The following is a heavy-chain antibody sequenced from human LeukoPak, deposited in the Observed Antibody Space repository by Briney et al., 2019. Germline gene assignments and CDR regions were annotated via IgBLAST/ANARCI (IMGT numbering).Heavy chain of an antibody. Sequence: GASVKVSCKASGGTFSSYAISWVRQAPGQGLEWMGGIIPIFGTANYAQKFQGRVTITADESTSTAYVELSSLRSEDTAVYYCARNSGWYGNWFDPWGQGTLVTVSS. CDR2: IIPIFGTA. CDR3: ARNSGWYGNWFDP. V-gene: IGHV1-69*13. J-gene: IGHJ5*02. D-gene: IGHD6-19*01. CDR1: GGTFSSYA.